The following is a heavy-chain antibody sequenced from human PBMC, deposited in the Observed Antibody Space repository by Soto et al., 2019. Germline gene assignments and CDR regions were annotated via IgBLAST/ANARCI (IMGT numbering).Heavy chain of an antibody. Sequence: SVKVSCKASGGTFSSYTISWVRQAPGQGLEWMGRIIPILGIANYAQKFQGRVTITADKSTSTAYMELSSLRSEDTAVYYCARDGLEYYYGSGSYRRPYYMDVWGKGTTVTVSS. D-gene: IGHD3-10*01. V-gene: IGHV1-69*04. CDR2: IIPILGIA. CDR3: ARDGLEYYYGSGSYRRPYYMDV. J-gene: IGHJ6*03. CDR1: GGTFSSYT.